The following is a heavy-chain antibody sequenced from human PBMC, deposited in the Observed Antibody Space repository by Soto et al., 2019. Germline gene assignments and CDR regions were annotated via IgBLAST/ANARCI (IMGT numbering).Heavy chain of an antibody. CDR3: ARRYGYSFDY. CDR1: GGSISSYY. CDR2: IYNSGRT. V-gene: IGHV4-59*08. J-gene: IGHJ4*02. Sequence: QVQLQESGPGLVKPSETLSLTCTVSGGSISSYYWSWIRQPPGKGLEWIGYIYNSGRTNYNPSLKSRVTVSVDPSKTQFSLRLASVTAADTAVYYCARRYGYSFDYWGQGTLVTVSS. D-gene: IGHD1-1*01.